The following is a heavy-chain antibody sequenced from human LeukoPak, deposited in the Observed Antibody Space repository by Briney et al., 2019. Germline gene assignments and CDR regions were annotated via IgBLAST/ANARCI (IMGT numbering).Heavy chain of an antibody. D-gene: IGHD3-3*01. CDR3: ARVFTIFGVVIIYMDV. Sequence: PGGSLRLSCAASEFTFSSYSMTWVRQAPGKGLEWVSYISSSSSTIYYADSVKGRFTISRDNAKNSLYLQMNSLRAEDTAVYYCARVFTIFGVVIIYMDVWGKGTTVTVSS. CDR1: EFTFSSYS. CDR2: ISSSSSTI. J-gene: IGHJ6*04. V-gene: IGHV3-48*01.